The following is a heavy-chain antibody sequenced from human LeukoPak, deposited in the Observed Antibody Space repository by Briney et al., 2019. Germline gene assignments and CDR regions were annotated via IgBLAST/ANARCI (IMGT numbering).Heavy chain of an antibody. D-gene: IGHD6-13*01. CDR3: ARDLSREQLVNWFDP. J-gene: IGHJ5*02. CDR1: GGSISSGRYY. Sequence: SQSLSLTCTVSGGSISSGRYYWSWLRQPAGKGLEWIGRIYTSGSTHYNPSLKTIVPISVKRSKNQFSLKLSSVTAADTAGYYCARDLSREQLVNWFDPWGQGTLVTVSS. V-gene: IGHV4-61*02. CDR2: IYTSGST.